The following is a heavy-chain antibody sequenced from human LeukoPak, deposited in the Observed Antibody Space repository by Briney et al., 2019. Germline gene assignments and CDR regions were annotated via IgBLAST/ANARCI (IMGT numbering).Heavy chain of an antibody. V-gene: IGHV4-59*01. CDR3: ARWEPDPNHRADAFDI. D-gene: IGHD1-14*01. CDR1: DGSITNYD. CDR2: IYYSGST. Sequence: KPSETLSLTCTVSDGSITNYDWSWVRQPPGKGLEWIGYIYYSGSTNYNPSLKSRVTISVDTSKNQFSLKLSSVTAADTAVYYCARWEPDPNHRADAFDIWGQGTMVTVSS. J-gene: IGHJ3*02.